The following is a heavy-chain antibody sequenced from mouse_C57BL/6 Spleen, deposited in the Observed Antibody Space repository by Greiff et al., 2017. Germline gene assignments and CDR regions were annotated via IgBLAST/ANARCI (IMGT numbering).Heavy chain of an antibody. CDR1: GFTFRSYA. Sequence: EVKLVESGGGLVKPGGSLKLSCAASGFTFRSYAMSWVRQTPETRLEWVATISDGGSYTYSPDNVKGRLPISRDNAKNNLYLQMSHLKSEDTAMYYFARARSSYFWYFDVWGTGTTVTVSS. D-gene: IGHD1-1*01. J-gene: IGHJ1*03. CDR3: ARARSSYFWYFDV. CDR2: ISDGGSYT. V-gene: IGHV5-4*03.